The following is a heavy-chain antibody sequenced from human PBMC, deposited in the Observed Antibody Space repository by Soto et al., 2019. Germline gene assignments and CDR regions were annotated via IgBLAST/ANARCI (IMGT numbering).Heavy chain of an antibody. CDR3: VKDILLGYDEYVWDAFDI. CDR2: ISWNSGSI. J-gene: IGHJ3*02. V-gene: IGHV3-9*01. CDR1: GFTFDDYS. Sequence: EVQLVESGGGLVQPGRSLRLSCAASGFTFDDYSMHWVRQAPGKGLEWVSGISWNSGSIGYADSVKGRFTISRDNAKNSLYLQMNSLRPEDTALYYCVKDILLGYDEYVWDAFDIWGPGTMVTVSS. D-gene: IGHD3-16*01.